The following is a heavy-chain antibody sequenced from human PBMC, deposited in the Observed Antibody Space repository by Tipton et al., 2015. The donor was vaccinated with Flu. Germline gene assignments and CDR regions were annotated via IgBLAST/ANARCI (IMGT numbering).Heavy chain of an antibody. J-gene: IGHJ4*02. D-gene: IGHD1/OR15-1a*01. Sequence: GSLRLSCAASGFTFSSYAMHWVRQAPGKGLEYVSAISSNGGSTYYADSVKGRFTISRDNSKNTLYLQMGSLRAEDMAVYYCARGATNWNMGSFLDYWGQGTLVTVSS. CDR2: ISSNGGST. V-gene: IGHV3-64*02. CDR1: GFTFSSYA. CDR3: ARGATNWNMGSFLDY.